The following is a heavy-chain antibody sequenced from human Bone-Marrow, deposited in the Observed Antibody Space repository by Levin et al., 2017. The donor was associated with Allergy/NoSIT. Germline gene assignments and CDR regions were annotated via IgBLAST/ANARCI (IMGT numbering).Heavy chain of an antibody. J-gene: IGHJ4*02. V-gene: IGHV5-10-1*01. CDR1: GYGFTNYW. CDR2: IDPSDSHS. D-gene: IGHD3-10*01. Sequence: PGESLKISCRASGYGFTNYWISWVRQMPDQGLEWMGRIDPSDSHSKYSPSFQGHVTISTDKSISTVYLQWRSLKASDTAIYYCTRHTEYYSGSGPHYWGQGTLVTVSS. CDR3: TRHTEYYSGSGPHY.